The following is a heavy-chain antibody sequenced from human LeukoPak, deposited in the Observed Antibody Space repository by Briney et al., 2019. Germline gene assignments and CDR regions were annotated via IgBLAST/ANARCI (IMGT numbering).Heavy chain of an antibody. CDR3: ARQSSWFQVWFDP. V-gene: IGHV4-59*08. J-gene: IGHJ5*02. D-gene: IGHD6-13*01. CDR1: SGSISDYY. CDR2: IYSDGST. Sequence: PSETLSLTCTVSSGSISDYYWSWIRHPPGKGLEWIGYIYSDGSTNYSPSLKSRVTISVGMSKNQFALKLRSVTAADTAVYYCARQSSWFQVWFDPWGLGTLVTVSS.